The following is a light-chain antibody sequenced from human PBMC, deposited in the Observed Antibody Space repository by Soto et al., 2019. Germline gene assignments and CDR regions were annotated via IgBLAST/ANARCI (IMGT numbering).Light chain of an antibody. Sequence: QSALTQPASVYGSPGQSITISCTGTSSDVGGYNYVSWYQQHPGKAPKFMIYDVSNRPSGVSTRFSGSKSGNTASLTISGLQAEDEADYYCNSYTTSNTRQIVFGTGTKVPVL. V-gene: IGLV2-14*01. CDR2: DVS. J-gene: IGLJ1*01. CDR3: NSYTTSNTRQIV. CDR1: SSDVGGYNY.